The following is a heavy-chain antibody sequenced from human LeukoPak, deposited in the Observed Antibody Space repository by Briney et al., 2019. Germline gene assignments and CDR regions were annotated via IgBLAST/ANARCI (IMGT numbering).Heavy chain of an antibody. CDR2: ISSSRSYI. D-gene: IGHD6-6*01. CDR1: GFTFSSYI. V-gene: IGHV3-21*01. CDR3: ASGAARPDY. J-gene: IGHJ4*02. Sequence: PGGALRLSCAASGFTFSSYIMNWVRQAPGKGLEGVSAISSSRSYIYYADSVNGRVTIYRDNAKNSLYLKMKSMRAEDTAVYYCASGAARPDYWGKGTLVTVSS.